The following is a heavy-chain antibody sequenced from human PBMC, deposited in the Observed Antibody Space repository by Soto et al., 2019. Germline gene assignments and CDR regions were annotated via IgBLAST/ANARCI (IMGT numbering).Heavy chain of an antibody. D-gene: IGHD6-19*01. J-gene: IGHJ4*02. CDR2: IYYSGST. CDR1: GGSISSGGYY. Sequence: SLTCTVSGGSISSGGYYWSWIRQHPGKGLEWIGYIYYSGSTYYNPSLKSRVTISVDTSKNQFSLKLSSVTAADTAVYYCAREKQWLVRPHGQNYFDYWGQGTLVTVSS. V-gene: IGHV4-31*03. CDR3: AREKQWLVRPHGQNYFDY.